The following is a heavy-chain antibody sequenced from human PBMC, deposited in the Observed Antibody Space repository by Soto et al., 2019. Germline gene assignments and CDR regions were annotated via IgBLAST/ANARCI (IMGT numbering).Heavy chain of an antibody. D-gene: IGHD5-18*01. CDR3: ASLVAGYSYGHFDY. J-gene: IGHJ4*02. CDR1: GGSISSGGYY. CDR2: IYYSGST. V-gene: IGHV4-61*08. Sequence: SETLPLTCTVSGGSISSGGYYWSWIRQHPGKGLEWIGYIYYSGSTYYNPSLKSRVTISVDTSKNQFSLKLSSVTAADTAVYYCASLVAGYSYGHFDYWGQGTLVTVPS.